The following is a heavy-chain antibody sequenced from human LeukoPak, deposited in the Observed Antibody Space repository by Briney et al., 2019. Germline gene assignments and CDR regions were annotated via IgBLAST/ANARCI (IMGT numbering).Heavy chain of an antibody. J-gene: IGHJ3*02. CDR2: ISYDGSNK. V-gene: IGHV3-30*03. CDR1: GFTFSSYG. Sequence: GGSLRLSCAASGFTFSSYGMHWVRQAPGKGLEWVAVISYDGSNKYYADSVKGRFTISRDNSKNTLYPQMNSLRAEDTAVYYCARDRIAAAGTDAFDIWGQGTMVTVSS. D-gene: IGHD6-13*01. CDR3: ARDRIAAAGTDAFDI.